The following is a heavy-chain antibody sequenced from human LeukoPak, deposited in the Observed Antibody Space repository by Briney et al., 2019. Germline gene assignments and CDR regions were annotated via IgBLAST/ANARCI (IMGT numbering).Heavy chain of an antibody. D-gene: IGHD6-13*01. V-gene: IGHV4-39*07. CDR1: GGSISSSSYY. Sequence: PSETLSLTCTVSGGSISSSSYYWGWIRQPPGKGLEWIGSIYYSGSTYYNPSLKSRVTISVDTSKNQFSLKLSSVTAADTAVYYCARDIHTSSEGGRDYWGQGTLVTVFS. J-gene: IGHJ4*02. CDR2: IYYSGST. CDR3: ARDIHTSSEGGRDY.